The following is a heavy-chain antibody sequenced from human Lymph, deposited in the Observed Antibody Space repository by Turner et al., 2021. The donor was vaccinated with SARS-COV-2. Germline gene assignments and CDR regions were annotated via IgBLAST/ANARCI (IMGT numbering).Heavy chain of an antibody. V-gene: IGHV1-69*12. CDR1: GGAFSSYA. J-gene: IGHJ3*02. CDR2: IIPICGTG. Sequence: QVQPVQSGAEVKKPGSSVKVSCQASGGAFSSYAISWVRQAPGQGLEWMGGIIPICGTGNYAQKFQGRVTITADESTSTAYMELSSLRSEDTAVYYCARDTAVAGTLGAFDIWGQGTMVTVSS. CDR3: ARDTAVAGTLGAFDI. D-gene: IGHD6-19*01.